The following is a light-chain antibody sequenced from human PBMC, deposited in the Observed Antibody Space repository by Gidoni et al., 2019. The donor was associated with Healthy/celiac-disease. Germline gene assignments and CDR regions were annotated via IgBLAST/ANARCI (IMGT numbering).Light chain of an antibody. CDR3: QQEGT. CDR2: WAS. Sequence: DIVMTQSPDSLAVSLGERATINCKSSQSVLYSSNNKNYLAWYQQKPGQPPKLLIYWASTRESGVPDRVSGSGSGTDFTLTISSLQAEDVAVYYCQQEGTFGQGTKLEIK. V-gene: IGKV4-1*01. CDR1: QSVLYSSNNKNY. J-gene: IGKJ2*02.